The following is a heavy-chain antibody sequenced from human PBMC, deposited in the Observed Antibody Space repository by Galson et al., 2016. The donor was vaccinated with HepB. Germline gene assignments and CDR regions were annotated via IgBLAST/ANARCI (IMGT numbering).Heavy chain of an antibody. J-gene: IGHJ4*02. CDR1: GFTFNTYW. D-gene: IGHD1-26*01. V-gene: IGHV3-7*03. Sequence: SLRLSCAASGFTFNTYWMSWVRQAPGKGLEWVANIKPDGSAKQYVDSVKGRFTISRDNAKNSLYLQMNSLRAEDTAVYFCAREKPMRASALDYWGQGTPVTVSS. CDR2: IKPDGSAK. CDR3: AREKPMRASALDY.